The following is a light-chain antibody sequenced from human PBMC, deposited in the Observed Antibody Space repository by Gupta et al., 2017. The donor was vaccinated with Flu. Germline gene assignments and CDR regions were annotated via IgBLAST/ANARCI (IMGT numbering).Light chain of an antibody. CDR3: GTWDSRLSAAV. CDR2: DNN. Sequence: SSSNIGNNYVSWYQQLPGTTPKLLIYDNNKRPSGIPDRFSGSKSGTSATLGITGLQTGDEADYYGGTWDSRLSAAVFGGGTQLTVL. J-gene: IGLJ7*01. V-gene: IGLV1-51*01. CDR1: SSNIGNNY.